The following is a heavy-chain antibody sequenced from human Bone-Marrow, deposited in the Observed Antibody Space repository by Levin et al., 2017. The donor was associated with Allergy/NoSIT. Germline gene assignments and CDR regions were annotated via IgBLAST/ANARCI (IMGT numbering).Heavy chain of an antibody. V-gene: IGHV3-15*07. CDR3: TTAPTSTVTTVGY. CDR1: GFTFSNAW. Sequence: SCAASGFTFSNAWMNWVRQAPGKGLEWVGRIKSKTDGGTTDYAAPVKGRFTISRDDSKNTLYLQMNSLKTEDTAVYYCTTAPTSTVTTVGYWGQGTLVTVSS. CDR2: IKSKTDGGTT. J-gene: IGHJ4*02. D-gene: IGHD4-17*01.